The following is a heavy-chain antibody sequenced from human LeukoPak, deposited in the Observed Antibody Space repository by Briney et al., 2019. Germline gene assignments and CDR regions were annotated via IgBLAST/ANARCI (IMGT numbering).Heavy chain of an antibody. D-gene: IGHD6-19*01. Sequence: GASVKVSCKASGYTFTDYYMHWMRQAPGQGPEWMGWMNPNSGGTNYAQKFQGRVTMTRDTSITTAYMELSSLRSDDTAVSYCAPRRVAADKGFDYWGQGTLVTVSS. J-gene: IGHJ4*02. V-gene: IGHV1-2*02. CDR1: GYTFTDYY. CDR2: MNPNSGGT. CDR3: APRRVAADKGFDY.